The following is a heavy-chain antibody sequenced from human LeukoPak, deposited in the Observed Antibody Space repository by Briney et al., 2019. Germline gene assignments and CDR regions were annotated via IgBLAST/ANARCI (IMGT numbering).Heavy chain of an antibody. CDR2: IYYSGST. V-gene: IGHV4-59*01. CDR3: ARKVGPKEAWFDP. J-gene: IGHJ5*02. Sequence: SETLSLTCTVSDDSITIYYWTWIRQPPGKGLEWIGYIYYSGSTNYNPSLKSRVTISVDTSKNQFSLKLSSVTAADTAVYYCARKVGPKEAWFDPWGQGTLVTVSS. CDR1: DDSITIYY. D-gene: IGHD1-26*01.